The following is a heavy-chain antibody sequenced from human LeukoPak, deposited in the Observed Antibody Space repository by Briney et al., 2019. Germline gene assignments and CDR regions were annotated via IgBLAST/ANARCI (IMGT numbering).Heavy chain of an antibody. CDR3: ARRISSWNVYIDK. J-gene: IGHJ4*02. CDR1: GDSISSYY. D-gene: IGHD1-1*01. Sequence: PSETLSLTCTVSGDSISSYYWSWIRQPPGKGLEWIGYIYYSGSTNYNPSLKSRVTISLDTAKNQFSLSVTSVTAADTAMYFCARRISSWNVYIDKWGQGIQVTVSS. CDR2: IYYSGST. V-gene: IGHV4-59*12.